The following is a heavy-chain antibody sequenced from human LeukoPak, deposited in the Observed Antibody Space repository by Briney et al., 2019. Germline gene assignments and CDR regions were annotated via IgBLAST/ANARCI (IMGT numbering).Heavy chain of an antibody. CDR2: INPNSGGT. CDR3: ARALPAAVYYYYGMDV. J-gene: IGHJ6*02. Sequence: ASVKVSCKASGYTFTSYGISWVRQAPGQGLEWMGWINPNSGGTNYAQKFQGWVTMTRDTSISTAYMELSRLRSDDTAVYYCARALPAAVYYYYGMDVWGQGTTVTVSS. V-gene: IGHV1-2*04. CDR1: GYTFTSYG. D-gene: IGHD2-2*01.